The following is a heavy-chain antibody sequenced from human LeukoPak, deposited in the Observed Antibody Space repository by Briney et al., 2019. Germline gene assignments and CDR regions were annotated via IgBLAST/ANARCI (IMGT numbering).Heavy chain of an antibody. CDR2: ISSSSSTI. J-gene: IGHJ3*02. V-gene: IGHV3-48*01. Sequence: PGGSLRLSCAASGFTFSSYSMNWVRQAPGKGLEWVSYISSSSSTIYYADSVKGRFTISRDNAKNSLYPQMNSLRAEDTAVYYCARDSPGGSAFDIWGQGTMVTVSS. CDR3: ARDSPGGSAFDI. D-gene: IGHD3-10*01. CDR1: GFTFSSYS.